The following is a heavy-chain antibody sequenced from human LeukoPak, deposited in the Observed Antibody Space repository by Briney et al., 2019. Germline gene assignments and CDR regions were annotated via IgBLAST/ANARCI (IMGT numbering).Heavy chain of an antibody. CDR3: ARHRGGSGWYEDY. Sequence: SETLSLTCTVSGGSISSYYWSWIRQPPGKGLEWIGYIYYSGSTNYNPSLKSRVTISVDTSKNQFSLKLSSVTAADTAVYYCARHRGGSGWYEDYWGQGTLVTVSS. CDR1: GGSISSYY. V-gene: IGHV4-59*08. D-gene: IGHD6-19*01. J-gene: IGHJ4*02. CDR2: IYYSGST.